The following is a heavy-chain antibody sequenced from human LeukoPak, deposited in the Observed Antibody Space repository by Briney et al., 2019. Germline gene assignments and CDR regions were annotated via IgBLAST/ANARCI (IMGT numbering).Heavy chain of an antibody. Sequence: ASVKVSCKASGYTFTGYYIHWVRQAPGQGLEWMGWMNPNTGGTKSAQKFQGRVTMTRDTSISTAYMELGRLKSDDTAVYYCARAYYYDSIGYYFDYWGQGTLVTVSS. CDR3: ARAYYYDSIGYYFDY. CDR2: MNPNTGGT. CDR1: GYTFTGYY. J-gene: IGHJ4*02. V-gene: IGHV1-2*02. D-gene: IGHD3-22*01.